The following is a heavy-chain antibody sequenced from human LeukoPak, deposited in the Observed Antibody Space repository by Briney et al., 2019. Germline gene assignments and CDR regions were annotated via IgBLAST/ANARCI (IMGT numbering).Heavy chain of an antibody. D-gene: IGHD3-22*01. CDR3: ARDRGIVVVAHYYYYGMDV. CDR2: INPNSGGT. V-gene: IGHV1-2*02. J-gene: IGHJ6*02. Sequence: GASVKVSCKASGYTFTGYYMHWVRQAPGQGLEWMGWINPNSGGTNYAQKFQGRVTMTRDTSISTAYMELSRLRSDDTAVYYCARDRGIVVVAHYYYYGMDVWGQGTTVTVSS. CDR1: GYTFTGYY.